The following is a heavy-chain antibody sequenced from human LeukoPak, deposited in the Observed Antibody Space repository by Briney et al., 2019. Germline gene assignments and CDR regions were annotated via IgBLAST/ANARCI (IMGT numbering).Heavy chain of an antibody. CDR3: ARPSLGLPAAFFDY. Sequence: SETLSLTCAVSGYSISSGYYWGWIRQPPGKGLEWIGSIYHSGSTYYNPSLKSRVTISVDTSKHQFSLKLSSVTAADTAVYYCARPSLGLPAAFFDYWGQGTQVTVSS. CDR1: GYSISSGYY. J-gene: IGHJ4*02. D-gene: IGHD2-2*01. V-gene: IGHV4-38-2*01. CDR2: IYHSGST.